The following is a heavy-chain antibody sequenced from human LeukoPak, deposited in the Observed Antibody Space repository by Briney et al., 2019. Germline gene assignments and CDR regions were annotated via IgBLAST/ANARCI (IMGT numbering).Heavy chain of an antibody. J-gene: IGHJ4*02. D-gene: IGHD2-8*01. Sequence: ASVKVSCKASGYTFTSYYMHWVRQAPGQGLEWMGIINPSGGSTSYAQKFQGRVTMTRDTSTSTVYMELSSLRSEDTAVYYCAREPGIVLMVYALDYWGQGTLVTVSS. CDR2: INPSGGST. CDR1: GYTFTSYY. V-gene: IGHV1-46*01. CDR3: AREPGIVLMVYALDY.